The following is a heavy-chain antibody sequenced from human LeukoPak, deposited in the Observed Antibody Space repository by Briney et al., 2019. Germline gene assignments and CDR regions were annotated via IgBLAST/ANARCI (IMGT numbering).Heavy chain of an antibody. D-gene: IGHD3-3*01. CDR3: ARRGATISGVVAYHDNGLDV. J-gene: IGHJ6*02. CDR1: GFTYHKYW. CDR2: IKEDGSEK. Sequence: GGSLRLSCVASGFTYHKYWMICDRHPPGRGLEWGANIKEDGSEKYYLHSVKDRFTISRDNAQNSLYLEMSSLPAEDTAVYYCARRGATISGVVAYHDNGLDVWGQGTMVTVSS. V-gene: IGHV3-7*01.